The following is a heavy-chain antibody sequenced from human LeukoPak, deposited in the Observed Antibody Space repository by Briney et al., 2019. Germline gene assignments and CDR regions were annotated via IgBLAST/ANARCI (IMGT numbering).Heavy chain of an antibody. CDR1: GFTVSSNY. D-gene: IGHD6-19*01. V-gene: IGHV3-53*01. J-gene: IGHJ4*02. Sequence: GGSLRLSCAASGFTVSSNYMSWVRLAPGKGLEWVSVIYSGGSTYYADPVKGRFTISRDNSKNTLYLQMNSLRAEDTAVYYCAREESSGQYYFDYWGQGTLVTVSS. CDR3: AREESSGQYYFDY. CDR2: IYSGGST.